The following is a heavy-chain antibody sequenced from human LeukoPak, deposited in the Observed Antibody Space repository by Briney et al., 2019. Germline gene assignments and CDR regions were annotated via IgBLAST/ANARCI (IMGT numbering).Heavy chain of an antibody. J-gene: IGHJ6*03. V-gene: IGHV5-51*01. Sequence: GESLKTSCTGSGYSFTSYLIGWVRQMPREGLELMVINYPGDSDTRYSPSFQGPVTISADQSISPAYLPSSRPKASDTAMYYRARHLLEPGASGYDYYYYMDVWGKGTTVTVSS. CDR2: NYPGDSDT. CDR3: ARHLLEPGASGYDYYYYMDV. CDR1: GYSFTSYL. D-gene: IGHD1-1*01.